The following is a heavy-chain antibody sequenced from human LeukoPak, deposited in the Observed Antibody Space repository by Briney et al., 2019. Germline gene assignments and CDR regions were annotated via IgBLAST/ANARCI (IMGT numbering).Heavy chain of an antibody. J-gene: IGHJ4*02. D-gene: IGHD2-15*01. CDR2: ISGSGGST. Sequence: PGGSLRLSCAASGFTFSSYAMSWVRQAPGKGLEWVSAISGSGGSTYYADSVKGRFTISRDNSKNTMYLQMNSLRAEDTAVYYCASPTGRGVVVAANWGQGTLVTVSS. V-gene: IGHV3-23*01. CDR1: GFTFSSYA. CDR3: ASPTGRGVVVAAN.